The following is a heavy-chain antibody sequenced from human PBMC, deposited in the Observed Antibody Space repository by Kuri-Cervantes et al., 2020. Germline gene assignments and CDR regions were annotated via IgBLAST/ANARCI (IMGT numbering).Heavy chain of an antibody. CDR2: IYYSGST. J-gene: IGHJ5*02. Sequence: GSQRLSCTVSGGSISSYYWSWIRQPPGKGLEWIGYIYYSGSTNYNPSLKSRVTISVDTSKNQFSLKLSSVTAADTAVYYCARGSSWYRDWFDPWGQGTLVTVSS. V-gene: IGHV4-59*12. CDR3: ARGSSWYRDWFDP. CDR1: GGSISSYY. D-gene: IGHD6-13*01.